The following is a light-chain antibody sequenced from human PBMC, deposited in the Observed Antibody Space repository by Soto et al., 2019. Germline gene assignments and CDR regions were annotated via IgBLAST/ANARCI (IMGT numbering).Light chain of an antibody. V-gene: IGLV1-47*02. CDR2: SNN. CDR1: RSNIGSNY. Sequence: QSVLTQPTSASGTPGQRVTISCSGSRSNIGSNYVYWYQQLPGTAPKLLIYSNNQRPSGVTDRFSGSKSGTSAFLAISGPRSEDEADYDCAAWDGSLSCSYVLGHGTTVTV. J-gene: IGLJ1*01. CDR3: AAWDGSLSCSYV.